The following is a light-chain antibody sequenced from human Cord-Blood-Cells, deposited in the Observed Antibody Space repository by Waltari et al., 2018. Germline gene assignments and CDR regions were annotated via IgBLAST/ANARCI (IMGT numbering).Light chain of an antibody. CDR1: SSNIGAGYD. J-gene: IGLJ3*02. CDR3: QSYDSSLSGSV. CDR2: GNS. Sequence: QSVLTQPPSVSAAPGQRVTISCTGSSSNIGAGYDVHWYQHLPGTAPKLLIYGNSNRPSGVPDRFSGSKSGTSASLAITGLQAEDEADYYCQSYDSSLSGSVFGGGTKLTVL. V-gene: IGLV1-40*01.